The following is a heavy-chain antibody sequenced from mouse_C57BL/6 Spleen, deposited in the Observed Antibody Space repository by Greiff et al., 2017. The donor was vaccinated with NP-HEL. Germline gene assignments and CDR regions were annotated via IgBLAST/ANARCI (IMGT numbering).Heavy chain of an antibody. V-gene: IGHV14-1*01. D-gene: IGHD1-1*01. Sequence: VQLQQSGAELVRPGASVKLSCTASGFNIKDYYMHWVKQRPEQGLEWIGRIDPEDGDTEYAPKFQGKATMTADTSSNTAYLQLSSLTSEDTAVDYCTLNTTVVANYFDDWGQGTTLTVSS. CDR1: GFNIKDYY. J-gene: IGHJ2*01. CDR2: IDPEDGDT. CDR3: TLNTTVVANYFDD.